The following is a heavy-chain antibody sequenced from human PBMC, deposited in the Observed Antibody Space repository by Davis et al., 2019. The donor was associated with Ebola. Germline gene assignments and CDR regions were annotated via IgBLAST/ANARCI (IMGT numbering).Heavy chain of an antibody. CDR2: IVPMFGKT. J-gene: IGHJ5*02. Sequence: SVKVSCKSSGGSLGSYAFSWVRQAPGQGLEWMGGIVPMFGKTRYAQKFQVRLTITADASTNTAYMELINLRFDDSAVYFCARAPSSEGYCSGGTCYWFDPWGQGTLVTVSS. V-gene: IGHV1-69*13. CDR3: ARAPSSEGYCSGGTCYWFDP. CDR1: GGSLGSYA. D-gene: IGHD2-15*01.